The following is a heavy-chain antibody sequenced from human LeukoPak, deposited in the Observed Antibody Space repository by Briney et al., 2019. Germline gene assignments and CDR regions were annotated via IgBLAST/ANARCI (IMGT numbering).Heavy chain of an antibody. Sequence: PSETLSLTCTGSGGSISSYYWSWIRQPPGKGLEWIGYIYYSGSTNYNPSLKSRVTISVDTSKNQFSLKLSSVTAADTAVYYCARHRSPYGDAFDIWGQGTMVTVSS. D-gene: IGHD4-17*01. J-gene: IGHJ3*02. CDR2: IYYSGST. CDR3: ARHRSPYGDAFDI. CDR1: GGSISSYY. V-gene: IGHV4-59*01.